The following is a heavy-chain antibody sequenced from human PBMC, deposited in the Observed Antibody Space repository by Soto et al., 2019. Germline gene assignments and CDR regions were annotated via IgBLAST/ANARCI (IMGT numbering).Heavy chain of an antibody. CDR2: INNDGSRT. CDR1: GFTFSKYW. V-gene: IGHV3-74*01. D-gene: IGHD1-26*01. CDR3: GTTFEY. Sequence: PGGSLRLSCAASGFTFSKYWIHWVRQVPGEGLVWVSTINNDGSRTWYADSVRGRIAMSRDNARNLVYLQMNSLRAEDTAVYYCGTTFEYWGQGALVTVSS. J-gene: IGHJ4*02.